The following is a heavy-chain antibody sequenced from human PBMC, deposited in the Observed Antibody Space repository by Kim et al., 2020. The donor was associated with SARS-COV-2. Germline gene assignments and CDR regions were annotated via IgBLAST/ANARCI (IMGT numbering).Heavy chain of an antibody. V-gene: IGHV4-59*08. CDR3: ARHFIVGATAFDY. J-gene: IGHJ4*02. CDR2: IYYSGST. CDR1: GGSISSYY. Sequence: SETLSLTCTVSGGSISSYYWSWIRQPPGKGLEWIGYIYYSGSTNYNPSLKSRVTISVDTSKNQFSLKLSSVTAADTAVYYCARHFIVGATAFDYWGQGTLVTVSS. D-gene: IGHD1-26*01.